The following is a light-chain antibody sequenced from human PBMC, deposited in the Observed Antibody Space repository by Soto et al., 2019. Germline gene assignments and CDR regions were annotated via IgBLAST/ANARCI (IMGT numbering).Light chain of an antibody. CDR2: DAY. J-gene: IGKJ5*01. Sequence: DIQITQSPSSLSASVGDRVTITCQASQDITNYLNWYQQKPGKPPKLLINDAYNLETGVPSRFSGSRSGTHFSFTINSLQPENFATYYCQQYDDLPITFSLGTRLDIK. CDR3: QQYDDLPIT. CDR1: QDITNY. V-gene: IGKV1-33*01.